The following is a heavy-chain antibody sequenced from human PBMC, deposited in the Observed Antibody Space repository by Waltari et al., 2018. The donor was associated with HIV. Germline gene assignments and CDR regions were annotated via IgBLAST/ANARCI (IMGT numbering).Heavy chain of an antibody. CDR2: ISATDSST. D-gene: IGHD2-21*01. CDR1: GFPFNTSA. CDR3: AREALVATGPLDL. Sequence: KLLEVGGGLVQPGGSLRVSCVTSGFPFNTSAMTWVRQTSGRGLGWISSISATDSSTHYADSVQGRFSISRDNLKKEVYLQMDSLRGDDTGIYFCAREALVATGPLDLWGQGVLVTVAS. V-gene: IGHV3-48*03. J-gene: IGHJ4*02.